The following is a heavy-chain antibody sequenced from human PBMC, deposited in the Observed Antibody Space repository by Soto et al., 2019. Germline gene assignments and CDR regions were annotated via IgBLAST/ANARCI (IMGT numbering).Heavy chain of an antibody. Sequence: GGSLRLSCAASGFTFSSYGMHWVRQAPGKGLEWVAVIWYDGSNKYYADSVKGRFTISRDNSKNTLYLQMNSLRAGDTAVYYCARAGYYDFWSGPDYYYGMDVWGQGTTVTVSS. CDR1: GFTFSSYG. CDR3: ARAGYYDFWSGPDYYYGMDV. J-gene: IGHJ6*02. CDR2: IWYDGSNK. D-gene: IGHD3-3*01. V-gene: IGHV3-33*01.